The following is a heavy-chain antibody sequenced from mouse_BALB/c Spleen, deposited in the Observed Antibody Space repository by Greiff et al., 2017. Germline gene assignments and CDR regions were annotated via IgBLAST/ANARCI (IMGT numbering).Heavy chain of an antibody. D-gene: IGHD2-4*01. J-gene: IGHJ3*01. CDR1: GYSITSDYA. Sequence: EVKLEESGPGLVKPSQSLSLTCTVTGYSITSDYAWNWIRQFPGNKLEWMGYISYSGSTSYNPSLKSRISITRDTSKNQFFLQLNSVTTEDTATYYCATYDYDCAYWGQGTLVTVSA. CDR2: ISYSGST. CDR3: ATYDYDCAY. V-gene: IGHV3-2*02.